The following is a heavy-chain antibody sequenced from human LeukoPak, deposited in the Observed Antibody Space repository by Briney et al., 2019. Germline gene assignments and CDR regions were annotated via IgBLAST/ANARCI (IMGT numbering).Heavy chain of an antibody. Sequence: PSETLSLTCAVSGGSISSGDYYWSWIRQPPGKGLEWIGYNYYSDRTYYNPSLKSRVTISVDTSKNQFSLKLSSVTAADTAVYYCAREGLLRYFDWLSGYFDYWGQGTLVTVSS. CDR1: GGSISSGDYY. CDR3: AREGLLRYFDWLSGYFDY. V-gene: IGHV4-30-4*08. CDR2: NYYSDRT. J-gene: IGHJ4*02. D-gene: IGHD3-9*01.